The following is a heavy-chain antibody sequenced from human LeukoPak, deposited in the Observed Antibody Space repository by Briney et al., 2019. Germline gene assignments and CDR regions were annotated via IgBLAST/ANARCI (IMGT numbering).Heavy chain of an antibody. D-gene: IGHD6-13*01. CDR3: ATPIWSWQQLIPY. V-gene: IGHV1-2*02. CDR1: GYTFTGYY. J-gene: IGHJ4*02. Sequence: ASVTVSCKASGYTFTGYYMHWVRQAPGQGLEWMGWINPNSGGTNYAQKFQGRVTMTRDTSISTAYMELSRLRSDDTAVYYCATPIWSWQQLIPYWGQGTLVTVSS. CDR2: INPNSGGT.